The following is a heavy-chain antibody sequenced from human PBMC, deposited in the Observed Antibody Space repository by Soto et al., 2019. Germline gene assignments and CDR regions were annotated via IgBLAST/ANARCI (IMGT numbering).Heavy chain of an antibody. Sequence: EVRLVQSGGGLVQPGGSLRLSCAASLFIVSDNYMSWVRQAPGKGLEWVSLIYSGGGTDYAESVKGTFTISRDNSKTTLYLQLTRLTAEDTGLYYSATRMTTATYWGQGNVVTVSS. V-gene: IGHV3-66*01. CDR1: LFIVSDNY. J-gene: IGHJ4*02. D-gene: IGHD4-4*01. CDR3: ATRMTTATY. CDR2: IYSGGGT.